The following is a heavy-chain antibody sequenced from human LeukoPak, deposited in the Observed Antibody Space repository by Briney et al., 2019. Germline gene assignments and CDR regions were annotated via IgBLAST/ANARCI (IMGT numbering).Heavy chain of an antibody. J-gene: IGHJ1*01. CDR2: IWYDGSNK. CDR1: GFTFSGSA. Sequence: PGGSLRLSCAASGFTFSGSAMHWVRQASGKGLEWVAVIWYDGSNKYYADSVKGRFTISRDNSKNTLYLQMNSLRAEDTAVYYCARSPSYGDQHLIEYFQHWGQGTLVTVSS. D-gene: IGHD4-17*01. CDR3: ARSPSYGDQHLIEYFQH. V-gene: IGHV3-33*08.